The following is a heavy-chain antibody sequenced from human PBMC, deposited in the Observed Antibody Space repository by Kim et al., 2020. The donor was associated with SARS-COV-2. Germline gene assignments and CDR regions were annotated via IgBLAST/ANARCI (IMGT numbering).Heavy chain of an antibody. Sequence: ASVKVSCKASGYTFTGYYMHWVRQAPGQGLEWMGWINPNSGGTNYAQKFQGRVTMTRDTSISTAYMELSRLRSDDTAVYYCARDSAAATEEYYYYYYYMDVWGKGTTVTVSS. CDR2: INPNSGGT. J-gene: IGHJ6*03. D-gene: IGHD6-13*01. V-gene: IGHV1-2*02. CDR3: ARDSAAATEEYYYYYYYMDV. CDR1: GYTFTGYY.